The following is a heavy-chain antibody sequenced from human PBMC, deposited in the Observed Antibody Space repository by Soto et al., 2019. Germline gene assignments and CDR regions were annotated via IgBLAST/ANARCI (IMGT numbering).Heavy chain of an antibody. Sequence: QVQLVASGGGVVQPGRSLRLSCAASGFTFTNYGMHWVRRAPGKGLEWVEVISYDGSHAYYADSVKGRFTISRDNSKNTLYLQINSLRAEDPACSYCANERTSSVASGVDYWGLGTLVTVAS. CDR3: ANERTSSVASGVDY. D-gene: IGHD1-26*01. CDR1: GFTFTNYG. J-gene: IGHJ4*02. CDR2: ISYDGSHA. V-gene: IGHV3-30*18.